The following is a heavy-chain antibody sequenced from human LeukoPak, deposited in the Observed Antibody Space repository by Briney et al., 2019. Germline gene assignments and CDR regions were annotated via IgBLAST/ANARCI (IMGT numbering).Heavy chain of an antibody. D-gene: IGHD3-3*01. J-gene: IGHJ4*02. CDR3: ARGPEWPTRHVPLDY. Sequence: PSETLSLTCTVSGGSISSGSYYWSWIRQPAGKGLEWIGRIYTSGRTNYNPSLKGRVTISVDTSKNQFSLKLSSVTAADTAVYYCARGPEWPTRHVPLDYWGQGTLVTVSS. V-gene: IGHV4-61*02. CDR2: IYTSGRT. CDR1: GGSISSGSYY.